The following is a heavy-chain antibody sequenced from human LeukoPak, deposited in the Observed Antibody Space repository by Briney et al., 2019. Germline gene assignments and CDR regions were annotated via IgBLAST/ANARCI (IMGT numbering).Heavy chain of an antibody. CDR3: ARGGLSTRWGLDY. D-gene: IGHD6-13*01. J-gene: IGHJ4*02. CDR1: GYIFNTNG. V-gene: IGHV1-18*01. Sequence: GASVKVSCKASGYIFNTNGINWVRQAPGQGLEWVAYISAYSGVTNSAQKFRDRVTMTTDTSTRTAYMELRSLTSDDSAVYYCARGGLSTRWGLDYWSQGTLVTVSS. CDR2: ISAYSGVT.